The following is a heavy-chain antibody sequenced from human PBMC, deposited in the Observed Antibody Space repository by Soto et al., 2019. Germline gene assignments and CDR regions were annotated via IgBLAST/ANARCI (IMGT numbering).Heavy chain of an antibody. Sequence: SETLSLTCTVSGGSISSYYWSWIRQPPGKGLEWIGYIYYSGSTNYNPSLKSRVTISVDTSKNQFSLKLSSVTAEDTAVYYCATAADNDYWGQGTLVTVPQ. CDR3: ATAADNDY. CDR2: IYYSGST. J-gene: IGHJ4*02. CDR1: GGSISSYY. V-gene: IGHV4-59*01. D-gene: IGHD2-2*01.